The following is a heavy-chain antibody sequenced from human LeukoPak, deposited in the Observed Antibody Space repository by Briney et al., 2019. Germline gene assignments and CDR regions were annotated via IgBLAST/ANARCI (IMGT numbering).Heavy chain of an antibody. CDR3: VRILEGYSYYMDA. Sequence: GGSLRLSCAASGFTFSSYSMNWVRQAPGKGLEWVSSISSSSSYIYYADSVKGRFTISRDNAKNSLYLQMNSLRAEDTAVYYCVRILEGYSYYMDAWGKGTTVIVSS. CDR1: GFTFSSYS. J-gene: IGHJ6*03. CDR2: ISSSSSYI. V-gene: IGHV3-21*01.